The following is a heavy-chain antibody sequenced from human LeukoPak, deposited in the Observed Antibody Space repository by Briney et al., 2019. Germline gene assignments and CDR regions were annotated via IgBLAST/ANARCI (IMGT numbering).Heavy chain of an antibody. CDR2: IRYTGST. CDR3: ARDIGYDYTNWFDP. J-gene: IGHJ5*02. Sequence: PSETLSLTCSVSGGSVDTHYWSWIRQPPGKGLEWIGYIRYTGSTTYNPSLKTRVSMSVDTSKNLFSLKLSSVTAADTAVYYCARDIGYDYTNWFDPWGQGTLVIVSS. V-gene: IGHV4-59*02. CDR1: GGSVDTHY. D-gene: IGHD4/OR15-4a*01.